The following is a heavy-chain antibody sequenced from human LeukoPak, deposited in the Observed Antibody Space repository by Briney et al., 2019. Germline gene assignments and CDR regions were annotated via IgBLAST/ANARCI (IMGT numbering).Heavy chain of an antibody. D-gene: IGHD5-12*01. CDR1: GGSISSYY. V-gene: IGHV4-59*01. CDR3: ARGGGYASPIGY. Sequence: ASETLSLTCTVSGGSISSYYWSWIRQPPGKGLEWIGYIYHSGSTNYNPSLKSRVTISVDTSKNQFSLKLSSVTVADTAVYYCARGGGYASPIGYWGQGALVTVSS. CDR2: IYHSGST. J-gene: IGHJ4*02.